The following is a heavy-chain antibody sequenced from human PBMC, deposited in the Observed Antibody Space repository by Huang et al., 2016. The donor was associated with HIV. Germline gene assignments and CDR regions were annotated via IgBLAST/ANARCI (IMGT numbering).Heavy chain of an antibody. Sequence: QLQLQESGSGLVKPSQTLSLTCAVSGGSISSGAYSWSWIRQPPGKGLEWIGYIYHRGSTYHNPSLKSRVTISVDRSKNQVSLKLSSVTAADTAVYYCARDVAAAGTGAFDIWGQGTMVTVSS. V-gene: IGHV4-30-2*01. CDR1: GGSISSGAYS. CDR3: ARDVAAAGTGAFDI. J-gene: IGHJ3*02. D-gene: IGHD6-13*01. CDR2: IYHRGST.